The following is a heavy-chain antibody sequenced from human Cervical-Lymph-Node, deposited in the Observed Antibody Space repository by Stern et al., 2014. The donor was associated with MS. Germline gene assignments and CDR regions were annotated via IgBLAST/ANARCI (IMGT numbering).Heavy chain of an antibody. D-gene: IGHD2-15*01. CDR3: AINRPVVGSGPSQGGFHN. J-gene: IGHJ4*02. Sequence: EVQLVQSGAEVKKPGESLRISCKGSGYSFTTYWISWVRQMPGKGLEWLGRGDPTDSYTNYSPSFQGHVTISADRSINTAYLQWSSLKASDTAMYYCAINRPVVGSGPSQGGFHNWGQGALVTVSS. V-gene: IGHV5-10-1*01. CDR1: GYSFTTYW. CDR2: GDPTDSYT.